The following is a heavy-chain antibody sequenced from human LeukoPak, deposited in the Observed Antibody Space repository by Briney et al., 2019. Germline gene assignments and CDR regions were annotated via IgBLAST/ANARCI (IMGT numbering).Heavy chain of an antibody. J-gene: IGHJ4*02. CDR1: GGSLSGYY. CDR3: ARRNYFDY. V-gene: IGHV4-34*01. Sequence: SETLSLTCAVYGGSLSGYYWSWIRQPPGKGLEWIGEINHSGSTNYNPSLKSRVTISVDTSKNQFSLKLSSVTAADTAVYYCARRNYFDYWGQGTLVTVSS. CDR2: INHSGST.